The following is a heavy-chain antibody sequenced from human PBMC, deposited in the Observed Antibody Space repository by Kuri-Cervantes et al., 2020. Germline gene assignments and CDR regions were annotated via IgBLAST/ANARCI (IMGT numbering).Heavy chain of an antibody. Sequence: GGSLRLSCAASGFTFDDYAMHWVRQAPGKGLEWVSGISGSGGSTYYADSVKGRFTISRDNAKNSLYLQMNSLRAEDTAVYYCARDLPSVVLMVYATNFDYWGQGTLVTVSS. CDR2: ISGSGGST. CDR3: ARDLPSVVLMVYATNFDY. D-gene: IGHD2-8*01. J-gene: IGHJ4*02. CDR1: GFTFDDYA. V-gene: IGHV3-9*01.